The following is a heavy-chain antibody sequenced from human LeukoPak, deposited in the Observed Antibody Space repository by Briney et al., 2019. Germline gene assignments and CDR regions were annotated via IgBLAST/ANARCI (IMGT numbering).Heavy chain of an antibody. CDR2: IYYSGST. CDR3: ARGSFGVAHTDPRWFDP. CDR1: GDSISISNYY. D-gene: IGHD3-3*01. Sequence: SETLSLTCTVSGDSISISNYYWGWIRQPPGKGLEWIGSIYYSGSTNYNPSLKSRVTISVDTSKNQFSLKLSSVTAADTAVYYCARGSFGVAHTDPRWFDPWGQGTLVTVSS. J-gene: IGHJ5*02. V-gene: IGHV4-39*07.